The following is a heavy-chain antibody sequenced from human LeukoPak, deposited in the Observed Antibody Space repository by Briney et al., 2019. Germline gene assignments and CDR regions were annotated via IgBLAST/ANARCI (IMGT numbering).Heavy chain of an antibody. CDR2: ISAYNGNT. D-gene: IGHD2-2*01. V-gene: IGHV1-18*01. CDR3: ARGGGIVVVPADHFDY. CDR1: GYTFTSYG. Sequence: ASVNVSCKASGYTFTSYGISWVRQAPGQGLEWMGWISAYNGNTNYAQKLQGRVTMTTDTSTSTAYMELRSLRSDDTAVYYCARGGGIVVVPADHFDYWGQGTLVTVSS. J-gene: IGHJ4*02.